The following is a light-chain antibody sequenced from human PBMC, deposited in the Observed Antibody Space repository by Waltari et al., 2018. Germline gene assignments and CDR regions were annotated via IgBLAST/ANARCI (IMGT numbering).Light chain of an antibody. V-gene: IGKV3-15*01. Sequence: EIVMTQSPATLSVSPGERATLSCRASQSVSSNLAWYQQKPGQAPRLLIYGASTRATGIPARFSGSGSGTEFTLTISSLQSEDFAVYYCQQYSGYPITFGQGTRLEIK. J-gene: IGKJ5*01. CDR3: QQYSGYPIT. CDR1: QSVSSN. CDR2: GAS.